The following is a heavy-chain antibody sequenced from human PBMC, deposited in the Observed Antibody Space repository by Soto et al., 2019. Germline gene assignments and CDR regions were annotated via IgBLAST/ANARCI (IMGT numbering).Heavy chain of an antibody. J-gene: IGHJ6*02. CDR2: IMPVFRRP. Sequence: QVQLVQSGAEVKKPGSSVKVSCKASGGTFRTSAISWVRQAPGQGLEWVGGIMPVFRRPKYAQNFQDRVTITADESTSTAYMELSSLRSVDTAVYYCARDKDRLQLGGNYYYILDVWGQGTAVTVSS. CDR1: GGTFRTSA. D-gene: IGHD1-1*01. V-gene: IGHV1-69*12. CDR3: ARDKDRLQLGGNYYYILDV.